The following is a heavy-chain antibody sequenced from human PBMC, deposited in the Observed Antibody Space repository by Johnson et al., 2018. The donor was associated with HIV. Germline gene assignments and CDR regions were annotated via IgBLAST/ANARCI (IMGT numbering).Heavy chain of an antibody. Sequence: VQLVESGGGLVQPGGSLRLSCAASGFTFSSYWMHWVRQAPGKGLVWVSRIKSKTDGGTTDYAAPVKGRFTISRDDSKNTLYLQMNSLRAEDTALYYCAKSRAMWG. V-gene: IGHV3-15*05. J-gene: IGHJ1*01. CDR2: IKSKTDGGTT. CDR1: GFTFSSYW. CDR3: AKSRAM.